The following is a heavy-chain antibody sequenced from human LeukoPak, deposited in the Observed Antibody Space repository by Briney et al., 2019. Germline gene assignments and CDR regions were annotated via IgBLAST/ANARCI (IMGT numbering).Heavy chain of an antibody. CDR1: GASFNSDDQY. CDR3: AGLRVVVTDQYNVYYYYGMDV. J-gene: IGHJ6*02. D-gene: IGHD2-21*02. V-gene: IGHV4-34*01. CDR2: INHSGST. Sequence: SETLSLTCTVSGASFNSDDQYWNWIRQSPGKGLEWIGEINHSGSTNYNPSLKSRVTISVDTSKNQFSLKLSSVTAADTAVYYCAGLRVVVTDQYNVYYYYGMDVWGQGTTVTVSS.